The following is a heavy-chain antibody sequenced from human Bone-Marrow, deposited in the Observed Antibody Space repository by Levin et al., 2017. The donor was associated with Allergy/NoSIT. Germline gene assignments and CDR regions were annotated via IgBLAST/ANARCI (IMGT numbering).Heavy chain of an antibody. D-gene: IGHD3-10*01. CDR3: ARGGTAVRGFKYFFDL. Sequence: SETLSLTCTVSGDSISSGDYYWSWIRQSPGKGLEWIGYVYFSGTSYSIPSLSSRLAVSMDKSNNQFSLQLRSVTAADSGLYFCARGGTAVRGFKYFFDLWGQGTLVVVSS. CDR2: VYFSGTS. CDR1: GDSISSGDYY. J-gene: IGHJ5*02. V-gene: IGHV4-30-4*01.